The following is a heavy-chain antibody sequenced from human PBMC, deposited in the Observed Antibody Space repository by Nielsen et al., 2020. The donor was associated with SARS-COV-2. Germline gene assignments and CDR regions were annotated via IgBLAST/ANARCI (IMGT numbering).Heavy chain of an antibody. CDR2: ISSSGDSI. V-gene: IGHV3-21*01. Sequence: GESLKISCVASGLTFSAYSMNWVRQAPGKGLEWVSSISSSGDSIYYADSVRGRFTISRDNAKNSLYLQMHSLRAEDTAVYYCTSESGYSFYWGQGTLVTVSS. D-gene: IGHD5-18*01. J-gene: IGHJ4*02. CDR3: TSESGYSFY. CDR1: GLTFSAYS.